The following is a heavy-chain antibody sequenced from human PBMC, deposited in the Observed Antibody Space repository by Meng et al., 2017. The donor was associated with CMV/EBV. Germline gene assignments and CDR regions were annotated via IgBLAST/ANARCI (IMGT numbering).Heavy chain of an antibody. V-gene: IGHV1-18*01. Sequence: ASVKVSCKASGYTFTSYGISWVRQAPGQGLEWMGWISAYNGNTNYAQKLQGRVTMTTDTSTSSAYMGLRSLRSDDTAVYYCARDGYCSSTSCPAGNAVDIWGQGTMVTVSS. D-gene: IGHD2-2*03. CDR1: GYTFTSYG. CDR2: ISAYNGNT. J-gene: IGHJ3*02. CDR3: ARDGYCSSTSCPAGNAVDI.